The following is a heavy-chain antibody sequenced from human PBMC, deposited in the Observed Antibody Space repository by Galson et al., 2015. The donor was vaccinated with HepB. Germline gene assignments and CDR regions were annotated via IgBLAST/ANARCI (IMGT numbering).Heavy chain of an antibody. D-gene: IGHD2-21*01. Sequence: CAISGDSVSSNSATWNWIRLSPSRGLEWLGRTYYRSKWFYDYALSVKSRITINPDTSKNQFSLQLNSVTPEGTAVYYCTTGATFCGDNCYNYWGQGTLVTVSS. J-gene: IGHJ4*02. CDR2: TYYRSKWFY. CDR1: GDSVSSNSAT. CDR3: TTGATFCGDNCYNY. V-gene: IGHV6-1*01.